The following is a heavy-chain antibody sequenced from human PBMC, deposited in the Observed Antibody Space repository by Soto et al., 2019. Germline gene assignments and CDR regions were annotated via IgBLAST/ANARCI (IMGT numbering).Heavy chain of an antibody. CDR1: GASISSYY. CDR3: ARRYGGSIDY. D-gene: IGHD2-15*01. V-gene: IGHV4-59*08. Sequence: QVQLQESGPGLVKPSETLSLTCTVSGASISSYYWCWIRQPPGKGLEWIGYIYYSGSTNYNPSLKRRFTISVDTSKNQFSLKLSSVTAADTAVYYCARRYGGSIDYWGQGTLVTVSS. CDR2: IYYSGST. J-gene: IGHJ4*02.